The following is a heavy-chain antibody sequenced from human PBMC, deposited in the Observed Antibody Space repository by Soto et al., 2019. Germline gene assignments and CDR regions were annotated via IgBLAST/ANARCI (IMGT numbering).Heavy chain of an antibody. D-gene: IGHD3-10*01. J-gene: IGHJ3*02. V-gene: IGHV3-23*01. CDR2: ISGSGGST. CDR3: AKDINYYGAFDI. CDR1: GFTFSSYA. Sequence: EVQLLESGGGLVQPGGSLRLSCAASGFTFSSYAMSWVRKAPGKGLEWVSAISGSGGSTYYADSVKGRFTISRDNSKNTLYLQMNSLRAEDTAVYYCAKDINYYGAFDIWGQGTMVTFSS.